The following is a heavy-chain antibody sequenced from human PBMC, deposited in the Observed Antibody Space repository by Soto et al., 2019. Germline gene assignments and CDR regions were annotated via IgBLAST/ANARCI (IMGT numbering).Heavy chain of an antibody. CDR3: ARAPGNYYDFWSGYYGGNWFDP. CDR1: GYTFTSYD. D-gene: IGHD3-3*01. V-gene: IGHV1-8*01. Sequence: ASVKVSCKASGYTFTSYDINWVRQATGQGLEWMGWMNPNSGNTGYAQKFQGRVTMTRNTSISTAYMELSSLRSEDTAVYYCARAPGNYYDFWSGYYGGNWFDPWGQGTLVTVSS. CDR2: MNPNSGNT. J-gene: IGHJ5*02.